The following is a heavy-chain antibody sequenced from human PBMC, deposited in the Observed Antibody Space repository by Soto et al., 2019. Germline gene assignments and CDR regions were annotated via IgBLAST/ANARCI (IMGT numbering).Heavy chain of an antibody. D-gene: IGHD2-15*01. Sequence: GGSLRLSCAASGFTFSNAWLRWVRQAPGKGLEWVGRIKSKSDGGTTDYAAPVKGRFTISRDDSKNTLYLEMNSLKTEDTAVYYCATDGLQYCSSGNCLIWGQGTLVTVSS. V-gene: IGHV3-15*01. CDR1: GFTFSNAW. J-gene: IGHJ4*02. CDR3: ATDGLQYCSSGNCLI. CDR2: IKSKSDGGTT.